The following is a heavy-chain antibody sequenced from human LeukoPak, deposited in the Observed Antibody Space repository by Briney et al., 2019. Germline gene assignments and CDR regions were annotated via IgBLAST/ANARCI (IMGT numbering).Heavy chain of an antibody. CDR1: GFTFSRYG. CDR3: AKDMGYCSSATCYGLDY. CDR2: ISGSGGRT. D-gene: IGHD2-2*01. V-gene: IGHV3-23*01. J-gene: IGHJ4*02. Sequence: PGGSLRLSCAASGFTFSRYGMSWVRQAPGKGLEWVSAISGSGGRTYYADSVKGRFTISRDNSKNTLYLQMNSLRAEDTAVYYCAKDMGYCSSATCYGLDYWGQGTLVTVSS.